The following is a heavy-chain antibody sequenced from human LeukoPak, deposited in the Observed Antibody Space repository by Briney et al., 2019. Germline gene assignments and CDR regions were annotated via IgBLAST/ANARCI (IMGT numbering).Heavy chain of an antibody. CDR2: IDLSGRT. CDR3: AGNIAASLDY. Sequence: SETLSLTCAVYGGSFSGYYWSWIRQPPGKGLEWIGEIDLSGRTNYNLSLKSRVTISVDTSKNQFSLKLSSVTAADTAVYYCAGNIAASLDYWGQGTLVTVSS. V-gene: IGHV4-34*01. D-gene: IGHD6-6*01. J-gene: IGHJ4*02. CDR1: GGSFSGYY.